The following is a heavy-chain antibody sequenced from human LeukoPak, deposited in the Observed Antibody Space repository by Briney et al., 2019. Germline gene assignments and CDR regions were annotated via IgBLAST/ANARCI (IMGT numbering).Heavy chain of an antibody. V-gene: IGHV3-23*01. J-gene: IGHJ4*02. CDR3: AKGEYSGSFTFDY. Sequence: GGSLRLSCAASGFTFSSYAMNWVRQAPGKGLEWVSAISGSGGSTYYADSVKGRFTISRDNSKNTLYLQMNSLRAEDTAVYYCAKGEYSGSFTFDYWGQGTLVTVSS. CDR1: GFTFSSYA. D-gene: IGHD1-26*01. CDR2: ISGSGGST.